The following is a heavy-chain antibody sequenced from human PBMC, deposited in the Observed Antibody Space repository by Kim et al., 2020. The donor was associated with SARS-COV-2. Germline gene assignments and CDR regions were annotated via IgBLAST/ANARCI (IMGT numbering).Heavy chain of an antibody. D-gene: IGHD6-13*01. V-gene: IGHV4-59*08. J-gene: IGHJ4*02. Sequence: SETMSLTCTVFGGSITNYLWTWIRHHPGKGLEWIGYVHQFGRTNYNPSLASRLTISVDRSRNHFSLRRIFVTAADTARYYCARRVTATAWYDYWGPGTL. CDR3: ARRVTATAWYDY. CDR1: GGSITNYL. CDR2: VHQFGRT.